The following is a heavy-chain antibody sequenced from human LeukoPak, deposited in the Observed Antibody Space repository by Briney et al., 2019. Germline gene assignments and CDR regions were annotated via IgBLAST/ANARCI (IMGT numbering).Heavy chain of an antibody. J-gene: IGHJ4*02. CDR1: GFTFSSYS. CDR3: AKLHDSGYRVSEDY. Sequence: GGSLRLSCAASGFTFSSYSMNWVRQAPGKGLDWVSYISSSSSTIYYADSVKGRFTISRDNAKNSLYLQMNSLRAEDTAVYYCAKLHDSGYRVSEDYWGQGTLVTVSS. V-gene: IGHV3-48*01. CDR2: ISSSSSTI. D-gene: IGHD3-22*01.